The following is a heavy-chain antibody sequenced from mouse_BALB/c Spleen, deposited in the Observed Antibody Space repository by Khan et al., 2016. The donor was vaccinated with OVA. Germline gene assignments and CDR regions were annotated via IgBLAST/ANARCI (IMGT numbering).Heavy chain of an antibody. CDR2: IWAGGST. V-gene: IGHV2-9*02. D-gene: IGHD1-1*01. CDR1: GFSLTSYG. J-gene: IGHJ3*01. CDR3: ARAFYDGAWFAY. Sequence: QVQLKESGPGLVAPSQTLSITCTVSGFSLTSYGVHWVRQPPEKGLEWLGVIWAGGSTNHNSALMSSLSISKDNSKSQVFLKMNSLQTDDTAMYYWARAFYDGAWFAYWGQGTLVTVSA.